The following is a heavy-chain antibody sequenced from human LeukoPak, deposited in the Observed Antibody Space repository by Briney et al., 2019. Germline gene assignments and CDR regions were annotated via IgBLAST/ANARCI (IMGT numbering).Heavy chain of an antibody. D-gene: IGHD3-10*01. CDR2: IYYSGST. V-gene: IGHV4-39*07. J-gene: IGHJ4*02. CDR1: GGSISSSSYY. Sequence: SETLSLTCTVSGGSISSSSYYWGWIRQPPGKGLEWIGSIYYSGSTNYNPSLKSRVTISVDTSKNQFSLKLSSVTAADTAVYYCAGGRFGELFFDYWGQGMLVTVSS. CDR3: AGGRFGELFFDY.